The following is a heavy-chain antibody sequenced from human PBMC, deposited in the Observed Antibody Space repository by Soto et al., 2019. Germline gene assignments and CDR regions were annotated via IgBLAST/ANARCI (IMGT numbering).Heavy chain of an antibody. D-gene: IGHD3-22*01. Sequence: GGSLRLSCAVSGFTFADYAVHWVRQSAGKGLEWVSFINADGSEKYYADSVRGRFTISRDNSKDSFYLQMNSLRLEDTAMYYCAKAKFYYDSSPYDSWGQGTLVTVSS. V-gene: IGHV3-43D*04. CDR3: AKAKFYYDSSPYDS. J-gene: IGHJ4*02. CDR2: INADGSEK. CDR1: GFTFADYA.